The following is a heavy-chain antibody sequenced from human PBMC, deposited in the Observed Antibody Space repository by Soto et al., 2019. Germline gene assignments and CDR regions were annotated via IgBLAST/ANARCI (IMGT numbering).Heavy chain of an antibody. D-gene: IGHD1-20*01. CDR1: GGSISSNTDY. CDR3: ARGLTYNNRWYKWFDP. V-gene: IGHV4-39*07. J-gene: IGHJ5*02. CDR2: IYYSGSI. Sequence: PSETLSLTCTVSGGSISSNTDYWGWIRQSPGKGLEWIGSIYYSGSIYYNPSLKSRVTISADTSKNQFSLKLSSVTAADTAVYYCARGLTYNNRWYKWFDPWGQGTLVTSPQ.